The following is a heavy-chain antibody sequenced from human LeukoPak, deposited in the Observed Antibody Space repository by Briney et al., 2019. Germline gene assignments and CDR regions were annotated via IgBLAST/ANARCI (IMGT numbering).Heavy chain of an antibody. CDR3: ARAIRYCSGGSCYPAARGFDY. CDR2: ISSRGSTI. Sequence: GGSLRLSCAASGFTFSSYEMNWVRQAPGKGLEWVSYISSRGSTIYYADSVKGRFTISRDNAKNSLYLQMNSLRAEDTAVYYCARAIRYCSGGSCYPAARGFDYWGQGTLVTVSS. D-gene: IGHD2-15*01. J-gene: IGHJ4*02. V-gene: IGHV3-48*03. CDR1: GFTFSSYE.